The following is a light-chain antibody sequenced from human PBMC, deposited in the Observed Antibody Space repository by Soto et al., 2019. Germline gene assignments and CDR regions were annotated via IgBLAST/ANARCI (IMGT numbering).Light chain of an antibody. Sequence: QSVLIQPASVSGSPGQSITISCTGTSSDVGGYNSVSWYRQDPGKAPKLMISEVSNRPSGVSNRFSGSKSGTAASLTISGLQTEDEADYFCFSFTTDWTHVFGTGTKV. J-gene: IGLJ1*01. V-gene: IGLV2-14*01. CDR2: EVS. CDR1: SSDVGGYNS. CDR3: FSFTTDWTHV.